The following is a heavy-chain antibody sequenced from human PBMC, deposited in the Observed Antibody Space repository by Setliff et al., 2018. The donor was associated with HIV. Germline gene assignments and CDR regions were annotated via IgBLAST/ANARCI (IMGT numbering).Heavy chain of an antibody. J-gene: IGHJ4*01. V-gene: IGHV1-2*02. D-gene: IGHD6-19*01. Sequence: ASVKVSCKPSGFTFTGYYLHWVRQAPGQGLEWMGWINPNNGDTNYEQRFQGRVTMTRDTSITTVYMDLRNLRSEDTAVYYCARNQGDSSGWYAGDYWGHGTLVTVSS. CDR2: INPNNGDT. CDR3: ARNQGDSSGWYAGDY. CDR1: GFTFTGYY.